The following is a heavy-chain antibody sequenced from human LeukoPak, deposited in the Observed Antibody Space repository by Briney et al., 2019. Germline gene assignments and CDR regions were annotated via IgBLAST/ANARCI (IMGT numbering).Heavy chain of an antibody. CDR2: IYYTGSI. CDR1: GGSISSYY. J-gene: IGHJ4*02. V-gene: IGHV4-59*01. CDR3: AGSSGYGSTHYFDY. Sequence: SETLSPTCTVSGGSISSYYWSWFRQPPGKGLEWIGYIYYTGSINYNPSLKSRVTISIDTSKNQFSLKLSSVTAADTAVYYCAGSSGYGSTHYFDYWGQGTLVTVSS. D-gene: IGHD5-12*01.